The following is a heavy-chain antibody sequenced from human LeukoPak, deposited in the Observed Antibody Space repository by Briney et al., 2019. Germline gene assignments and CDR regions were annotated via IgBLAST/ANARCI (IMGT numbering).Heavy chain of an antibody. Sequence: SDTLSLTCTVSGYSISSGYYWGWIRQPPGKGLEWIGSIYHSGSTYYNPSLKSRVTISVDTSKNQFSLKLSSVTAADTAVYYCAAGSDYWGQGTLVTVSS. J-gene: IGHJ4*02. D-gene: IGHD6-13*01. CDR3: AAGSDY. CDR1: GYSISSGYY. CDR2: IYHSGST. V-gene: IGHV4-38-2*02.